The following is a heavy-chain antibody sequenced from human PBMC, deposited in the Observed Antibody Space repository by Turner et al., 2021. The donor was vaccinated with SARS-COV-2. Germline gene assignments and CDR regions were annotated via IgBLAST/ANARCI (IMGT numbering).Heavy chain of an antibody. CDR3: ASGSPIRHALNWFDP. CDR2: FDTEDGET. D-gene: IGHD1-1*01. CDR1: GYTLIDLS. V-gene: IGHV1-24*01. Sequence: HVQLVQSGAEVKKPGASVNVSCKVSGYTLIDLSMHWVRQAPRKGLEWMGGFDTEDGETIYAQKFQGRVTMTEDTATDTAYMELSSLRTGDTAVYYCASGSPIRHALNWFDPWGQGTLVTVSS. J-gene: IGHJ5*02.